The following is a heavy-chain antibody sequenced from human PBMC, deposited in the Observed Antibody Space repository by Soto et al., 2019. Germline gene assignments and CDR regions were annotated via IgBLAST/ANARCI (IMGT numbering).Heavy chain of an antibody. CDR2: MYYSGTT. J-gene: IGHJ6*02. CDR1: GVSVSSLSYY. Sequence: SPETLSDTYTVSGVSVSSLSYYWTWIRQSPRKGLEWIGYMYYSGTTNYNPSLKSRVTISLDRSKNQFSLRLISVTAADTAVYYCARDPTLYFLTGTNSYYHFGMDVWCLGPTGT. D-gene: IGHD3-9*01. CDR3: ARDPTLYFLTGTNSYYHFGMDV. V-gene: IGHV4-61*01.